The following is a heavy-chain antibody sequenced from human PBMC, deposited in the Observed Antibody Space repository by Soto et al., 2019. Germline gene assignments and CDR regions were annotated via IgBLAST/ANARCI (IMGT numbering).Heavy chain of an antibody. CDR1: GYTLTELS. D-gene: IGHD3-22*01. V-gene: IGHV1-24*01. Sequence: ASVKVSCKVSGYTLTELSMHWVRQAPGKGLEWMGGFDPEDGETIYAQKFQGRVTMTEDTSTDTAYMELSSLRSEDTAVYYCATERPRTTYYYDSSGYYSPVIDAFDIWGQVTTVTVSS. J-gene: IGHJ3*02. CDR3: ATERPRTTYYYDSSGYYSPVIDAFDI. CDR2: FDPEDGET.